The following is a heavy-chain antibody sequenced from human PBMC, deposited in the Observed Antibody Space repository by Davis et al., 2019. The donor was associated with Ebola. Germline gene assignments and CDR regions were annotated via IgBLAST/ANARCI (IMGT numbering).Heavy chain of an antibody. J-gene: IGHJ6*04. CDR1: GFTFSSYA. D-gene: IGHD2-15*01. V-gene: IGHV3-30-3*01. CDR3: ARDHDVVVVAAHYYYYYGMDV. CDR2: ISYDGSNK. Sequence: PGGSLRLSCAASGFTFSSYAMHWVRQAPGKGLEWVAVISYDGSNKYYADSVKGRFTISRDNSKNTLYLQMNSLRAEDTAVYYCARDHDVVVVAAHYYYYYGMDVWGKGTTVTVSS.